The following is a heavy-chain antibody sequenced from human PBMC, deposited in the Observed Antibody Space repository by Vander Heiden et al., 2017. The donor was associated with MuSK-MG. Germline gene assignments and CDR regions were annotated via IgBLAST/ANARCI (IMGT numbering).Heavy chain of an antibody. J-gene: IGHJ5*02. V-gene: IGHV1-69*01. CDR1: GGTFTSYA. CDR2: IIHIFGKA. D-gene: IGHD6-13*01. Sequence: QPQLVQLAAAPRKPASPANVACKASGGTFTSYATSRVRQAPGPVLEGMGGIIHIFGKAKYAHKGQGRVTITAEEATSTAQVELRRLRSGETAVSYCARAKDSSRWKGWFGTGCQGTMVTVCS. CDR3: ARAKDSSRWKGWFGT.